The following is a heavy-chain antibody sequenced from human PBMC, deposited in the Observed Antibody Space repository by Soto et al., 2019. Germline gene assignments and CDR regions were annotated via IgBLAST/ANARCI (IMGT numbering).Heavy chain of an antibody. J-gene: IGHJ4*02. D-gene: IGHD3-22*01. Sequence: ASVKVSCNASGYILTSYGISWVRQAPGQGLEWMGWISAYNGNTNYAQKLQGRVTMTTDTSTSTAYMELRSLRSDDTAVYYCARDFLAEGYYYESSGYPLIDYWGQGTLVTVSS. V-gene: IGHV1-18*01. CDR1: GYILTSYG. CDR3: ARDFLAEGYYYESSGYPLIDY. CDR2: ISAYNGNT.